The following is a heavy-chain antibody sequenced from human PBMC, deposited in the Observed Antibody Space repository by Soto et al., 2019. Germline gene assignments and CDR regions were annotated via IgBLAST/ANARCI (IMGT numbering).Heavy chain of an antibody. V-gene: IGHV3-74*01. CDR3: ARDPGHSNLILEY. CDR2: INTDGTST. J-gene: IGHJ4*02. D-gene: IGHD4-4*01. Sequence: HPGGSLRLSCAVSGFTLSNYVMHWFRQAPGKGLVWVSRINTDGTSTTYADSVKGRFTVSRDNAKNTVFLQMNSLRAEDTAMYYCARDPGHSNLILEYWGQGSLVTVSS. CDR1: GFTLSNYV.